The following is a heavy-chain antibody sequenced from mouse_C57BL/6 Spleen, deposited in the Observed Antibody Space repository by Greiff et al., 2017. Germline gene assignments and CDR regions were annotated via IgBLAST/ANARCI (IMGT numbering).Heavy chain of an antibody. CDR1: GYTFTSYT. CDR3: ANREYLDY. CDR2: INPSSGYT. Sequence: VKLVESGAELARPGASVKMSCKASGYTFTSYTMHWVKQRPGQGLEWIGYINPSSGYTKYNQKFKDKATLTAYQSSRTAYMQLSSLTSEDSAGYYCANREYLDYWSDGTTLTVSS. V-gene: IGHV1-4*01. J-gene: IGHJ2*01.